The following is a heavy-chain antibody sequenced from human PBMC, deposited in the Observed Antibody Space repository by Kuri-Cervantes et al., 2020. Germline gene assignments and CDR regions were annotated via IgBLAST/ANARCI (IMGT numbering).Heavy chain of an antibody. CDR3: ARGRMALLGVVAVLDYFDY. CDR2: IKEDGSEK. D-gene: IGHD2-15*01. V-gene: IGHV3-7*03. Sequence: GESLKISCAASGFTFSRYWMSWVRQAPGKGLEWVANIKEDGSEKNYVDSVKGRFIISRDNAKNSLYLQMNSLRAEDTALYHCARGRMALLGVVAVLDYFDYWGQGTLVTVSS. J-gene: IGHJ4*02. CDR1: GFTFSRYW.